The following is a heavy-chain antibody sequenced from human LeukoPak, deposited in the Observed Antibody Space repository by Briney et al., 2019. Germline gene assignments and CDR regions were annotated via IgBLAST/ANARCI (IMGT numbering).Heavy chain of an antibody. D-gene: IGHD6-6*01. J-gene: IGHJ4*02. V-gene: IGHV4-34*01. CDR2: ISHNGRT. CDR3: ARGDVAARLTD. Sequence: SETLSLTCAFYGWSFSGYYWSWIRQPPGEGLEWIGEISHNGRTNYNPSLTRRVTIAGDTSNNQFSLKLRSVTDADTAVYYCARGDVAARLTDWGEGTLITVSS. CDR1: GWSFSGYY.